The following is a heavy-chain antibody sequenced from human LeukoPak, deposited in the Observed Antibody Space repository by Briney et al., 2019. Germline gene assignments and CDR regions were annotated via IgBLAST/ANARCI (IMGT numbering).Heavy chain of an antibody. CDR1: GDSISGYY. Sequence: SETLSLTCTVSGDSISGYYWSWIRQPPGKGLEWIGYIYYSGRTDYNPSLKSRVTISEDTSKNHFSLRLRSVTAADAAVYYCARALQDYYYGMDVWGQGTTVTVSS. CDR2: IYYSGRT. CDR3: ARALQDYYYGMDV. D-gene: IGHD5-24*01. V-gene: IGHV4-59*08. J-gene: IGHJ6*02.